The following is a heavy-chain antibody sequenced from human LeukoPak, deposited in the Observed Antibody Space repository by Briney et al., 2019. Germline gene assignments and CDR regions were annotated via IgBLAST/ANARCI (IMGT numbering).Heavy chain of an antibody. CDR2: IYYSGST. Sequence: PSETLSLTCTVSGGSISSYYWSWIRQPPGKGLEWIGYIYYSGSTNYNPSLKSRVTISVDTSKNQFSLKLSSVTAADTAVYYCARVGCSGGSCYPNWFAPWGQGTLVTVSS. J-gene: IGHJ5*02. CDR1: GGSISSYY. V-gene: IGHV4-59*01. D-gene: IGHD2-15*01. CDR3: ARVGCSGGSCYPNWFAP.